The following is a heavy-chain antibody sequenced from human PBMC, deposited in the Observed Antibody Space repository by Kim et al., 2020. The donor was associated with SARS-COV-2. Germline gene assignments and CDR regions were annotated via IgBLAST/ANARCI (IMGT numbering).Heavy chain of an antibody. CDR3: SRHSGKHGDRGFDN. V-gene: IGHV3-73*01. D-gene: IGHD4-17*01. J-gene: IGHJ4*02. Sequence: GGSLRLSCAASGFTFSASAMHWVRQASGKGLEWVGRIRSKPNNYATSYAASVTGRFTISRDGSTNTVYLQIDSLKTDGTAVYFCSRHSGKHGDRGFDNWGQGTLVTVSS. CDR2: IRSKPNNYAT. CDR1: GFTFSASA.